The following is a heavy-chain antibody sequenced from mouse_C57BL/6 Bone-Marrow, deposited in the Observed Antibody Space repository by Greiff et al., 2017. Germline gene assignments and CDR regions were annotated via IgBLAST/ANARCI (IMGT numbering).Heavy chain of an antibody. CDR3: ARSYGSSYDAY. D-gene: IGHD1-1*01. CDR2: ISNKANGYTT. CDR1: GFTFTDYY. J-gene: IGHJ3*01. Sequence: EVKLVESGGGLVQPGGSLSLSCAASGFTFTDYYMSWVRQPPGKALEWLGLISNKANGYTTEYSASVKGRFTISRDNSQSILYLQMNALRAEDSATYYCARSYGSSYDAYWGQGTLVTVSA. V-gene: IGHV7-3*01.